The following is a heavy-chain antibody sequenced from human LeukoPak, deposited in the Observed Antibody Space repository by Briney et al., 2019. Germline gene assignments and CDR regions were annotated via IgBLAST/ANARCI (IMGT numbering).Heavy chain of an antibody. J-gene: IGHJ4*02. CDR2: INHSGST. CDR1: GGSFSGYY. D-gene: IGHD3-10*01. CDR3: ARDCITMVQGVIIYYFYY. Sequence: SETLSLTCAVYGGSFSGYYWSWIRQPPGKGLEWIGEINHSGSTNYNPSLKSPVTISVDTSKNQFSLKLSSVTAADTAVYYCARDCITMVQGVIIYYFYYRGQGTLVTVSS. V-gene: IGHV4-34*01.